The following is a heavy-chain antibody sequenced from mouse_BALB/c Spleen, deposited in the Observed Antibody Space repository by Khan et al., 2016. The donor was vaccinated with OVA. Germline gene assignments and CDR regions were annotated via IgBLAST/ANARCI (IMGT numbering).Heavy chain of an antibody. CDR3: ANHGSSSAWLTY. CDR1: YTSTSYW. CDR2: INPSTGYT. D-gene: IGHD1-1*01. V-gene: IGHV1-7*01. Sequence: QVQLKESGAELAKPGASVKMSCKAGYTSTSYWMHWVKQRPGQGLEWIGYINPSTGYTEYNQRFKDKATLTADKSSSTAYMQLSSLTSEESAVYYCANHGSSSAWLTYWGQGTLVTVSA. J-gene: IGHJ3*01.